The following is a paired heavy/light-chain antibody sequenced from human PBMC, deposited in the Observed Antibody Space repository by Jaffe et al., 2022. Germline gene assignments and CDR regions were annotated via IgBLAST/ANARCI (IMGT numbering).Light chain of an antibody. CDR2: AAS. J-gene: IGKJ3*01. Sequence: DIQLTQSPSFLSASVGDRVTITCRASQGISSYLAWYQQKPGKAPKLLIYAASTLQSGVPSRFSGSGSGTEFTLTISSLQPEDFATYYCQQLNSYPRTFGPGTKVDIK. CDR1: QGISSY. CDR3: QQLNSYPRT. V-gene: IGKV1-9*01.
Heavy chain of an antibody. CDR3: ARGRLGYYGSGSYGVYDYYYYYMDV. D-gene: IGHD3-10*01. CDR1: GGSFSGYY. CDR2: INHSGST. Sequence: QVQLQQWGAGLLKPSETLSLTCAVYGGSFSGYYWSWIRQPPGKGLEWIGEINHSGSTNYNPSLKSRVTISVDTSKNQFSLKLSSVTAADTAVYYCARGRLGYYGSGSYGVYDYYYYYMDVWGKGTTVTVSS. V-gene: IGHV4-34*01. J-gene: IGHJ6*03.